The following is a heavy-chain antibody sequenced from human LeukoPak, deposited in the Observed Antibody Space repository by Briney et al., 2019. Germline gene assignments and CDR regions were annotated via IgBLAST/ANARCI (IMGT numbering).Heavy chain of an antibody. Sequence: SVKVSCKASGGTFSSYAISWVRQAPGQGLEWMGRIIPILGIANYAQKFQGRVTITADKSTSTAYMELSSLRSEDTAVYYCARARYGTTGTTTYYYYGMDVWGQGTTVTVSS. J-gene: IGHJ6*02. V-gene: IGHV1-69*04. CDR3: ARARYGTTGTTTYYYYGMDV. CDR2: IIPILGIA. CDR1: GGTFSSYA. D-gene: IGHD1-1*01.